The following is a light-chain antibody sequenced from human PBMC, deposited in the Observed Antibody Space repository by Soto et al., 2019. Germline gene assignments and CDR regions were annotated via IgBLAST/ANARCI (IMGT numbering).Light chain of an antibody. Sequence: NFMLTQPHSVSESPGKKVTISCTRSSGSIASNYVQWYQQRPGSAPTTVIYEDNQRPSGVPDRFSGSIDSSSNSASLTISGLKAEDESDFYCQFYDSSNQEGLLGGGSKLTVL. J-gene: IGLJ2*01. CDR3: QFYDSSNQEGL. CDR1: SGSIASNY. CDR2: EDN. V-gene: IGLV6-57*03.